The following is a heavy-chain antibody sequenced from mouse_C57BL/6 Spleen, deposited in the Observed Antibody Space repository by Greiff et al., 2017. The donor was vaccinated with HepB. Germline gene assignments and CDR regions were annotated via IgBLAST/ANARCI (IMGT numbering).Heavy chain of an antibody. J-gene: IGHJ2*01. V-gene: IGHV1-15*01. CDR3: TRENDYDGFDY. Sequence: QVQLQQSGAELVRPGASVTLSCKASGYTFTDYEMHWVKQTPVHGLEWIGAIDPETGGTAYNQKFKGKAILTADKSSSTAYMELRSLTSEDSAVYYCTRENDYDGFDYWGQGTTLTVSS. CDR2: IDPETGGT. D-gene: IGHD2-4*01. CDR1: GYTFTDYE.